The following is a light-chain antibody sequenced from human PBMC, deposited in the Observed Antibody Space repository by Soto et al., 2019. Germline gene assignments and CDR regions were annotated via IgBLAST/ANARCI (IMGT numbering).Light chain of an antibody. J-gene: IGKJ1*01. CDR2: GAS. V-gene: IGKV3-15*01. CDR3: QQYNNWPPT. Sequence: IVMTHSPATLSGSPVEIATLSCRASQSVSSDLAWYQQKPGQALRLLIYGASTRAIGIPARFSGSGSGTEFTLTISSLQSEDFAVYYCQQYNNWPPTFGQGTKVDI. CDR1: QSVSSD.